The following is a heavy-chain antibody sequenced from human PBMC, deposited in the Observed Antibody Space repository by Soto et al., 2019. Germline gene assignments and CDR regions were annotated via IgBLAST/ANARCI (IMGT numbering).Heavy chain of an antibody. J-gene: IGHJ4*02. CDR2: ISGSAINT. D-gene: IGHD3-22*01. CDR1: GFTFSNYA. Sequence: GGSLRLSCAASGFTFSNYAMSWFRQAPGKGLEWVSAISGSAINTYYADSVRGRFTISRDNSKNTLYLQMNHLRAEDTAVYSCAKGQGYYYDASGYTFDYWGQGTLVTVSS. CDR3: AKGQGYYYDASGYTFDY. V-gene: IGHV3-23*01.